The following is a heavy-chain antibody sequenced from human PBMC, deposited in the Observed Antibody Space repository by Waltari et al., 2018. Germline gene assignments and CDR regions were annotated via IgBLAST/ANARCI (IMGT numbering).Heavy chain of an antibody. CDR3: ATVRQWGPFPSGLLSFPTPTINWFDP. J-gene: IGHJ5*02. CDR2: FDPEDGET. D-gene: IGHD6-19*01. CDR1: GYTLTELS. Sequence: QVQLVQSGAEVKKPGASVKVSCKVSGYTLTELSMHWVRQAPGKGLEWMGGFDPEDGETIYAQKFQGRVTMTEDTSTDTAYMELSSLRSEDTAVYYCATVRQWGPFPSGLLSFPTPTINWFDPWGQGTLVTVSS. V-gene: IGHV1-24*01.